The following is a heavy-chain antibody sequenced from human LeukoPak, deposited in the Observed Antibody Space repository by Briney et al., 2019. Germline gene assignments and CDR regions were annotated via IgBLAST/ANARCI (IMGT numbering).Heavy chain of an antibody. CDR2: ISFSGGGT. CDR1: GFTFSNYA. J-gene: IGHJ4*02. D-gene: IGHD6-13*01. Sequence: TWGSLRLSCAASGFTFSNYAMSWVRQAPGKGLEWVSSISFSGGGTHYADSEKGRFTISRDNSNSTLYLQMNSLRVEDTAVYYCVWVGQQLAIWGQGTLVSVSS. V-gene: IGHV3-23*01. CDR3: VWVGQQLAI.